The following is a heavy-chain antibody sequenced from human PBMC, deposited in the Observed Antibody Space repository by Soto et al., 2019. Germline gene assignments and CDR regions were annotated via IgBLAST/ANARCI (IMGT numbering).Heavy chain of an antibody. J-gene: IGHJ6*02. CDR2: ISYDEIDK. D-gene: IGHD2-2*01. Sequence: GGSLRLSCAASVFTFTGHAMHCVRQTPGKGLEWVAAISYDEIDKKYASSVKGRFTVSRDNVKNTLSLQMNSLRPEDTAVYYCAKDSGYQLPDNYFYYGLDVWGQGTTVTVSS. V-gene: IGHV3-30*18. CDR3: AKDSGYQLPDNYFYYGLDV. CDR1: VFTFTGHA.